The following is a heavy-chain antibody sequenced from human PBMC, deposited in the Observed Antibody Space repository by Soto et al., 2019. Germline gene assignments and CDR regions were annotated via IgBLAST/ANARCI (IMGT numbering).Heavy chain of an antibody. CDR2: IRNQANSYTT. J-gene: IGHJ4*02. CDR1: GFTFSDHY. CDR3: GRVALISTRPSIRGRAFDH. D-gene: IGHD6-6*01. Sequence: PASGFTFSDHYMDWVRQTPAKGLEWAGRIRNQANSYTTEYAASVKGRFTISRDDSRNSLYLQINSLKTGDSAVYYCGRVALISTRPSIRGRAFDHWGQGTLVTVSS. V-gene: IGHV3-72*01.